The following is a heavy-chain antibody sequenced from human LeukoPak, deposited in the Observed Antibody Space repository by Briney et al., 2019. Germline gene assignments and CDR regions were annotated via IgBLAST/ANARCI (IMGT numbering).Heavy chain of an antibody. CDR2: INPSGGST. V-gene: IGHV1-46*01. J-gene: IGHJ3*02. Sequence: ASVKVSCKASGYTFTSYYMHWVRQAPGQGLEWMGIINPSGGSTSYAQKFQGRVTMTRDTSTSTVYMELCSLRSEDTAVYYCARDWCPAAEYDYGDQVGMCAFDIWGQGTMVTVSS. CDR3: ARDWCPAAEYDYGDQVGMCAFDI. CDR1: GYTFTSYY. D-gene: IGHD4-17*01.